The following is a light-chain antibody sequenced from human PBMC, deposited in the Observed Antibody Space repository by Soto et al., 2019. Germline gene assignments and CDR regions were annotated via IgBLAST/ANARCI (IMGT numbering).Light chain of an antibody. CDR3: QTWGPGFRV. V-gene: IGLV4-69*02. J-gene: IGLJ2*01. CDR1: SGHANYA. Sequence: QSVLTQSPSASASLGASVKLTCTLSSGHANYAIAWHQQQPEKGPRYLMKVNNDGSHIKGDGIPDRFSGSSSGTERYLTISSLQSEDEADYYCQTWGPGFRVFGGGTQLTVL. CDR2: VNNDGSH.